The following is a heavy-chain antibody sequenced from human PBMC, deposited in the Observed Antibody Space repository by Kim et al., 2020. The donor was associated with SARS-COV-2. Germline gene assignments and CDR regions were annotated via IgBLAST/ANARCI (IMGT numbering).Heavy chain of an antibody. Sequence: KSRVTISVDTSKNQFSLKLSSVTAAATAVYYCARAGCSGGSCSLPEAFDIWGQGTMVTVSS. D-gene: IGHD2-15*01. V-gene: IGHV4-30-2*05. J-gene: IGHJ3*02. CDR3: ARAGCSGGSCSLPEAFDI.